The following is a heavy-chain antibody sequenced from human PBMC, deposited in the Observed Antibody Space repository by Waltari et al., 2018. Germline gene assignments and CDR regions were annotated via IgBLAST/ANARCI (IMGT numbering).Heavy chain of an antibody. CDR3: AKDEVAAYCSSTSCPTTVDY. J-gene: IGHJ4*02. Sequence: EVQLLESGGGLVQPGGSLRLSCAASGFTFSSYAMSWVRQAPGKGLEWVSVIYSGGSTYYADSVKGRFTISRDNSKNTLYLQMNSLRAEDTAVYYCAKDEVAAYCSSTSCPTTVDYWGQGTLVTVSS. CDR2: IYSGGST. CDR1: GFTFSSYA. V-gene: IGHV3-23*03. D-gene: IGHD2-2*01.